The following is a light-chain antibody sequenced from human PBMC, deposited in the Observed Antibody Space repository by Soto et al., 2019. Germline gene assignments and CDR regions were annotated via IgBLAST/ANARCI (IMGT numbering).Light chain of an antibody. CDR2: EVS. CDR1: CSDVGGYNF. Sequence: QSALTQPPSASGSPGQSVTISCTGTCSDVGGYNFVSWYQQHPGKAPKLMIYEVSKRPSGVPDRFSGSKSGNTASLTVSGLQADDEADYYCTSYAGSNIPVVFGGGTKLTVL. J-gene: IGLJ2*01. CDR3: TSYAGSNIPVV. V-gene: IGLV2-8*01.